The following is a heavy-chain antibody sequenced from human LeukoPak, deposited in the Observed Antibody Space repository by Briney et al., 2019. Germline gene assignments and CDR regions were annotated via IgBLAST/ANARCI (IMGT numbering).Heavy chain of an antibody. CDR1: GFIFSRYW. V-gene: IGHV3-74*01. J-gene: IGHJ3*01. D-gene: IGHD3-22*01. Sequence: GRSLRLSCSASGFIFSRYWLYSVRHAPGKGLVWVSHINPDGTTTNYGDFVKGRFTISRDNAKKTLCLQMSSLRAEDKALYYCATLTHYDSRSFAFDVWGQGTMVTVSS. CDR3: ATLTHYDSRSFAFDV. CDR2: INPDGTTT.